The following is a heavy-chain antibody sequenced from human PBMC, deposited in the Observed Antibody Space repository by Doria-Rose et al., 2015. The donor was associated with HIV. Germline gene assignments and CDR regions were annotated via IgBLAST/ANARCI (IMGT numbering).Heavy chain of an antibody. CDR1: GFAFGNYG. V-gene: IGHV3-23*04. Sequence: VQLVQSGGGLVQSGGSLRLSCAASGFAFGNYGLSWVRQAPGKGTAWVSVISAGGDSTVYGDYVKGRFTTSRDNSKNMLYLQMNSLRADDTAVYYCAKELRSGITLIGSDYGGQGTLVTVSS. D-gene: IGHD3-22*01. J-gene: IGHJ4*02. CDR2: ISAGGDST. CDR3: AKELRSGITLIGSDY.